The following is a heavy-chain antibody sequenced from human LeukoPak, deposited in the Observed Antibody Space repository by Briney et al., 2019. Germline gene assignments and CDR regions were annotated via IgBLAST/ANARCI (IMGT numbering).Heavy chain of an antibody. D-gene: IGHD6-19*01. V-gene: IGHV1-24*01. CDR1: GYTLTELS. J-gene: IGHJ3*02. CDR3: ATFIAVAGLTGHAFDI. CDR2: FDPEDGET. Sequence: ASVKVSCKVSGYTLTELSMHWVRQAPGKGLEWMGGFDPEDGETIYAQKFQGRVTMTEDTSTDTAYMELSRLRSEDTAVYYCATFIAVAGLTGHAFDIWGQGTMVTVSS.